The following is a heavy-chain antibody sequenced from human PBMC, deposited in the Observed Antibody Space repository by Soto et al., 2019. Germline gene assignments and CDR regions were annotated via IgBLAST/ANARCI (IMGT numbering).Heavy chain of an antibody. CDR2: IRSKAYGATT. CDR1: GFTPGDYT. V-gene: IGHV3-49*03. CDR3: ARDLASSDSHAYYGIGG. Sequence: GGSLRLSGVASGFTPGDYTMSRFRQAPGGGPEWVSSIRSKAYGATTEYAASVKGRFTISRNNSNHISYLQMNSLKSEDPAVYYCARDLASSDSHAYYGIGGGAKGTTV. J-gene: IGHJ6*04. D-gene: IGHD5-18*01.